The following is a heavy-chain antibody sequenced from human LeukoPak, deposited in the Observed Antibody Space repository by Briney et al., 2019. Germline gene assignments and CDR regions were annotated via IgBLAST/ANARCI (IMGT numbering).Heavy chain of an antibody. CDR2: IVVGSGNT. CDR1: GFTFTSSA. J-gene: IGHJ4*02. CDR3: TTDRYCSSTTCPLTFDL. D-gene: IGHD2-2*01. Sequence: GASVKVSCKASGFTFTSSAMQWVRQARGQRLEWIGWIVVGSGNTNYAQKFQERVTITRDMSTSTAYMELSSLRSEDTAVYYCTTDRYCSSTTCPLTFDLWGQGTLVTVSS. V-gene: IGHV1-58*02.